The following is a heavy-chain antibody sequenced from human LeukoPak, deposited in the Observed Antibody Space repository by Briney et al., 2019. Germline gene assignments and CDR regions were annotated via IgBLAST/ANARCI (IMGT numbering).Heavy chain of an antibody. Sequence: PGRSLRLSCAASGFTFSSYAMHWVRQAPGKGLEWVAVISYDGSNKYYADSVKGRFTISRDNSKNTLYLQMNSLRAEDTAVYYCARDPEYGSGSYYDYWGQGTLVTVSS. J-gene: IGHJ4*02. CDR1: GFTFSSYA. D-gene: IGHD3-10*01. CDR3: ARDPEYGSGSYYDY. V-gene: IGHV3-30-3*01. CDR2: ISYDGSNK.